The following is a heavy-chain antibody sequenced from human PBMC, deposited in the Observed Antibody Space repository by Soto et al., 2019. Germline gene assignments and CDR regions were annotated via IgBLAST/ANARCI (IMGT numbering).Heavy chain of an antibody. CDR1: GGSFSGYY. Sequence: PSETLSLTCAVYGGSFSGYYWSWTRQPPGKGLEWIGEINHSGSAHYNPSLRSRVTISVDTSKNQFSLKLSSVTAADTAVFYCARGVYNAIFGVISLDYWGQGTLVTVSS. V-gene: IGHV4-34*01. D-gene: IGHD3-3*01. J-gene: IGHJ4*02. CDR2: INHSGSA. CDR3: ARGVYNAIFGVISLDY.